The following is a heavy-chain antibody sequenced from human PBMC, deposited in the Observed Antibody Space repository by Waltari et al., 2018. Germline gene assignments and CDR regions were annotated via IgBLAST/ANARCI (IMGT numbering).Heavy chain of an antibody. Sequence: QVQLQESGPGLVKPSETLSLTCAVSGYSISSGYYWGWIRQPPGKGLEWIGSIYPSGATSDYPSREIRITRSVDTSKNQYARKLSVLTAADTAVYYCARSGVVVVIATDDAFAIWGQGTIVTVSS. J-gene: IGHJ3*02. V-gene: IGHV4-38-2*01. CDR3: ARSGVVVVIATDDAFAI. CDR1: GYSISSGYY. CDR2: IYPSGAT. D-gene: IGHD2-21*01.